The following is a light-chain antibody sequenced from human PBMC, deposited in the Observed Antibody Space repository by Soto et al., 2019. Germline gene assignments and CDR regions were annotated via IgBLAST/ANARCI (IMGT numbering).Light chain of an antibody. Sequence: IQMTQSPSSLSASVGDRVTITCRASQRIDTFLNWYQQKPGKAPQLLIHAASSLKTGIASRFSGSGSGTDFTLTISSLQPEDFVMYFCQQTYSSPLNFGGGTKVEIK. J-gene: IGKJ4*01. CDR2: AAS. CDR1: QRIDTF. CDR3: QQTYSSPLN. V-gene: IGKV1-39*01.